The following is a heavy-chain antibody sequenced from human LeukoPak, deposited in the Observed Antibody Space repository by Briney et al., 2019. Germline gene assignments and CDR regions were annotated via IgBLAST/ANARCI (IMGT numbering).Heavy chain of an antibody. CDR2: INHSGST. D-gene: IGHD3-10*01. CDR1: GGSFSGYC. Sequence: SETLSLTCAVYGGSFSGYCWSWIRQPPGKGLEWIGEINHSGSTNYNPSLKSRVAILVDTSKNQFSLNLSSVTAADTAVYYCARDNSGVLDYWGQGTLVTVSS. V-gene: IGHV4-34*09. CDR3: ARDNSGVLDY. J-gene: IGHJ4*02.